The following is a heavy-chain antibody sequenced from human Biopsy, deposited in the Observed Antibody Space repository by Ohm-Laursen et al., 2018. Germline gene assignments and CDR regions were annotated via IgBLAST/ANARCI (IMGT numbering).Heavy chain of an antibody. V-gene: IGHV3-33*01. CDR3: ARDRLLYQYDSNGSDI. CDR2: IWYDGSIE. D-gene: IGHD3-22*01. CDR1: GFTYNKRA. Sequence: RSLRLSCTASGFTYNKRAMNWVRQAPAKGQEWVAVIWYDGSIEYYVDSVKGRFTISRDNYKNILYLQMNSLRVEDTAVYYCARDRLLYQYDSNGSDIWGQGTVVTVSS. J-gene: IGHJ3*02.